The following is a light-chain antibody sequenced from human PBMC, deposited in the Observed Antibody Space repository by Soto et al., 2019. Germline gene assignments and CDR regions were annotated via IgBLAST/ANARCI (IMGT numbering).Light chain of an antibody. CDR1: QSITTY. V-gene: IGKV1-39*01. CDR2: AAS. CDR3: QQIYSAPLT. Sequence: DIQMTQSPSSLSPSVGDRVTITCRASQSITTYLNWYRQKPGKAPKLLIYAASSLQSGVPSRFSGSGSETEFTLSISSLQPEDFATYFCQQIYSAPLTFGGGTKVEIK. J-gene: IGKJ4*01.